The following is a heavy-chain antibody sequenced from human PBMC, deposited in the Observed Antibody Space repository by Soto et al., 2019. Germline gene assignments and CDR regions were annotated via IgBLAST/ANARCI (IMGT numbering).Heavy chain of an antibody. CDR1: GGSFRGYY. CDR3: ARVEYTYNDGGLDY. CDR2: IDHSGST. Sequence: QVQLQQWGTGLLKPSETLSLTCAVYGGSFRGYYWTWIRQPPGKGLEWIGEIDHSGSTNYNPSLKSRVTLSVETSKNQFSLKLASVTAADTAVYYCARVEYTYNDGGLDYWGQGTLVTVSS. D-gene: IGHD3-10*01. V-gene: IGHV4-34*01. J-gene: IGHJ4*02.